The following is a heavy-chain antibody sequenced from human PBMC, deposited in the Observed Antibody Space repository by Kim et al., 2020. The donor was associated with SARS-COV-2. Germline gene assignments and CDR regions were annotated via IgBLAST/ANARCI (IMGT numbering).Heavy chain of an antibody. Sequence: ASVKVSCKASGYTFTSYGISWVRQAPGQGLEWMGWISAYNGNTNYAQKLQGRVTMTTDTSTSTAYMELRSLRSDDTAVYYCARGLGRDGYNPNENFDYWGQGTLVTVSS. J-gene: IGHJ4*02. CDR2: ISAYNGNT. D-gene: IGHD5-12*01. CDR1: GYTFTSYG. V-gene: IGHV1-18*01. CDR3: ARGLGRDGYNPNENFDY.